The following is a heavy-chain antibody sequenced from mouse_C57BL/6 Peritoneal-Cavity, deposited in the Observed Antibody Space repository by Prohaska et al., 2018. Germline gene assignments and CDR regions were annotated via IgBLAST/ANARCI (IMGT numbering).Heavy chain of an antibody. CDR2: IWGGGST. CDR3: AKIYYGNGYAMDY. D-gene: IGHD2-1*01. CDR1: GFSLTSYG. J-gene: IGHJ4*01. Sequence: LVAPSQSLSITCTVSGFSLTSYGVDWVRQPPGKGLELLGVIWGGGSTNYNSALMSRLSISKDNSKSQVFLKMNSLQTDDTAMYYGAKIYYGNGYAMDYWGQGTSVTVSS. V-gene: IGHV2-9*01.